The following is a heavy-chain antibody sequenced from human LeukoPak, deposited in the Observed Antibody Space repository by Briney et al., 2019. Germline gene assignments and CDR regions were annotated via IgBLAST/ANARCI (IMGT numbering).Heavy chain of an antibody. CDR3: ARDLSRRYSIDY. CDR1: GFTFSTYA. Sequence: GGSLRLSCADSGFTFSTYAMHWVRQAPGKGLEWVAFISYDGNNKYYADSVKGRFTISRDNSKNTLSLQMDSLRPDDTAVYYCARDLSRRYSIDYWGQGTLVTVSS. D-gene: IGHD2-15*01. V-gene: IGHV3-30-3*01. CDR2: ISYDGNNK. J-gene: IGHJ4*02.